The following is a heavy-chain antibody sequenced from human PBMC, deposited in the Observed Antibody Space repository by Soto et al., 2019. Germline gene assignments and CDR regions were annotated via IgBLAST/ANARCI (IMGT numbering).Heavy chain of an antibody. CDR2: IYYSGST. V-gene: IGHV4-39*01. D-gene: IGHD2-15*01. CDR3: VRGGVVVAATHRAYNWFDP. Sequence: SATLSLTCTVSGGSISSSSYYWGWIRQPPGKGLEWIGSIYYSGSTYYNPSLKSRVTISVDTSKNQFSLKLSSVTAADTAVYYCVRGGVVVAATHRAYNWFDPWGQGTLVTVPS. CDR1: GGSISSSSYY. J-gene: IGHJ5*02.